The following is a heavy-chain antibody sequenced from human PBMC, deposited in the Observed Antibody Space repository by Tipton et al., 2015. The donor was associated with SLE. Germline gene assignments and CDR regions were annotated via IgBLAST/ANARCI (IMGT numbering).Heavy chain of an antibody. Sequence: SLRLSCAASGFTFSSYEMNWVRQAPGKGLEWISYIGSSGTTISYADSVKGRFTISRDNAKNSLYLQMNSPRVEGTAVYYCAGGGPYDYFDPWGQGTLVTVSS. D-gene: IGHD5-12*01. V-gene: IGHV3-48*03. CDR1: GFTFSSYE. CDR3: AGGGPYDYFDP. CDR2: IGSSGTTI. J-gene: IGHJ5*02.